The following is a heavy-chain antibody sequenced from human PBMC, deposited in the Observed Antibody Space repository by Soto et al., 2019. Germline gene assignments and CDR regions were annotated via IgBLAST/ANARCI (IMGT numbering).Heavy chain of an antibody. D-gene: IGHD5-12*01. CDR2: IIPIFGTA. Sequence: ASVKVSCKASGGTFSSYAISWVRQAPGQGLEWMGGIIPIFGTANYAQKFQGRVTITADKSTSTAYMELSSLRSEDTAVYYCAREESRDGYNYFDYWGQGTLVTVSS. J-gene: IGHJ4*02. V-gene: IGHV1-69*06. CDR3: AREESRDGYNYFDY. CDR1: GGTFSSYA.